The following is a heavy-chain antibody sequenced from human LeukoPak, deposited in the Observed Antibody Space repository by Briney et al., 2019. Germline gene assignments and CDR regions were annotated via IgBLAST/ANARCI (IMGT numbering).Heavy chain of an antibody. D-gene: IGHD3-22*01. CDR2: IYYSGST. Sequence: SETLSLTCTVSGGSISSYYWSWIRQPPGKGLEWIGYIYYSGSTNYNPSLKNRVAISVDTSKNQFSLKVSSVTAADTAVYYCARDLGSSGYPNWFDPWGQGTLVTVSS. CDR3: ARDLGSSGYPNWFDP. J-gene: IGHJ5*02. CDR1: GGSISSYY. V-gene: IGHV4-59*01.